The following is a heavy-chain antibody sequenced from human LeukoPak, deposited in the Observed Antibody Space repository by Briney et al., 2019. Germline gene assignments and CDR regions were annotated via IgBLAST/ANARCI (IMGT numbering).Heavy chain of an antibody. D-gene: IGHD2-2*02. J-gene: IGHJ5*02. CDR2: IYYTGTT. V-gene: IGHV4-39*07. CDR1: GGSISSPYF. Sequence: SETLSLTCTVSGGSISSPYFWAWIRQPPGKGLEWIGSIYYTGTTYYKPSLKSRVTISLDTSNNQLSLRLSSVTAADTAMYYCANTDPGAYRHWFGPWGQGTLVTVAS. CDR3: ANTDPGAYRHWFGP.